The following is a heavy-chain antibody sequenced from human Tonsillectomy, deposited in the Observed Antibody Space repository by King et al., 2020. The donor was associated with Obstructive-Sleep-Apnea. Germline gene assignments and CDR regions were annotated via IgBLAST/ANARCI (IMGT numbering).Heavy chain of an antibody. Sequence: LQLQESGPGLVQPSQTLSLTCTVSGVSISSGDYYWSWLRPPPGKGRELIGYIYYNGSTSYKPSFKCRVTLPVNTSTNQSSLKQSSVTAADTAVYSCASRQMTTGDYYYYYGMDVWGQGTTFTVSS. CDR1: GVSISSGDYY. CDR2: IYYNGST. J-gene: IGHJ6*02. V-gene: IGHV4-30-4*01. CDR3: ASRQMTTGDYYYYYGMDV. D-gene: IGHD4-17*01.